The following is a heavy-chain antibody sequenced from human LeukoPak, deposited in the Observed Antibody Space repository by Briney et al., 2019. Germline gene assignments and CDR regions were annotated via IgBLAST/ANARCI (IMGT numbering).Heavy chain of an antibody. V-gene: IGHV3-9*01. CDR3: AKWSGLNAFDI. CDR1: GFTFDDYA. J-gene: IGHJ3*02. Sequence: GRSLRLSCAASGFTFDDYAMHWVRRAPGKGLEWVSGISWNSGNIGYADSVKGRFTISRDNAKNSLYLQMNSLRAEDTALYYCAKWSGLNAFDIWGQGTMVTVSS. CDR2: ISWNSGNI.